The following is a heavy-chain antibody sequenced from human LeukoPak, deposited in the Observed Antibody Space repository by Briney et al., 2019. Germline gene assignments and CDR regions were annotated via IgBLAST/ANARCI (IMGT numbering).Heavy chain of an antibody. CDR1: GDTFTSYG. CDR3: ARAYSSGYLSSSWNAPFDP. CDR2: ISAYNGNT. J-gene: IGHJ5*02. Sequence: SVKVSCKASGDTFTSYGISWVRQAPGQGLEWMGWISAYNGNTNYAQKFQGRVTITTDESTSTAYMELSSLRSEDTAVYYCARAYSSGYLSSSWNAPFDPWGQGTLVTVSS. V-gene: IGHV1-18*01. D-gene: IGHD6-13*01.